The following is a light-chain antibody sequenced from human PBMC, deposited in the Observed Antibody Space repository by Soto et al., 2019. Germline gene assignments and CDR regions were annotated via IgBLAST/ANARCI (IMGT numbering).Light chain of an antibody. CDR3: QQYNDWPPYT. Sequence: ETVMTQSPATLSVSPGDRATLSCRASQSVYTNLAWYQQKPGQTPRLLISDASTRATGIPARFSGSGSGTEFSLTISSLQSEDFAVYYCQQYNDWPPYTFGQGTKLEIK. CDR1: QSVYTN. V-gene: IGKV3-15*01. CDR2: DAS. J-gene: IGKJ2*01.